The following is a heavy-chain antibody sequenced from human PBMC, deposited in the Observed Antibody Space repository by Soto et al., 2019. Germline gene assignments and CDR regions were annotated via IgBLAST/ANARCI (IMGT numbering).Heavy chain of an antibody. V-gene: IGHV3-23*01. CDR2: ISGSGGST. J-gene: IGHJ3*02. CDR3: ATWHLQEHAYDI. D-gene: IGHD1-1*01. Sequence: EVQLLESGGGLVQPGGSLRLSCAASGFTFSSYAMSWVRQAPGKGLEWVSAISGSGGSTYYADSVKGRFTISRDNSRTTVYLQMNDLRPDDTAVYSCATWHLQEHAYDIWGQGTTVTVSS. CDR1: GFTFSSYA.